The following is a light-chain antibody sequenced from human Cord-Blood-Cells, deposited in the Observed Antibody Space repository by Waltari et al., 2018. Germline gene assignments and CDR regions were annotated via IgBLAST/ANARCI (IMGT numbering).Light chain of an antibody. CDR1: QGISSY. CDR3: QQYYSYPWT. V-gene: IGKV1-8*01. Sequence: AIRMTQSPSSLSASTGDRVTITCRASQGISSYLAWYQQKTGKAPKLLIYAASTLQRGVTSRFSGSGSGTDFTLTISCLQSEDFATYYCQQYYSYPWTFGQGTKVEIK. CDR2: AAS. J-gene: IGKJ1*01.